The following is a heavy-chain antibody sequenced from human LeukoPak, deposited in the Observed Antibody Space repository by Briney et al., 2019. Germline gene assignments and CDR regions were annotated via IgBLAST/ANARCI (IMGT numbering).Heavy chain of an antibody. CDR2: TYHSGST. V-gene: IGHV4-59*08. CDR3: ARHRDYYDSRGYSEAFDY. J-gene: IGHJ4*02. CDR1: GGSISSYY. D-gene: IGHD3-22*01. Sequence: SETLSLTCTVSGGSISSYYWSWIRQPPGKGLEWIGNTYHSGSTNYNPSLKSRVTTSVDTSKNQFSLKLSSVTAADTAVYYCARHRDYYDSRGYSEAFDYWGQGTLVTVSS.